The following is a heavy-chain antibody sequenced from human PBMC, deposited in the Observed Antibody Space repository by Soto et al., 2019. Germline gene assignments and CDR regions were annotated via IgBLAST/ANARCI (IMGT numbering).Heavy chain of an antibody. CDR1: GYTFTSYY. CDR2: INPSGGST. Sequence: QVQLVQSGAEVKKPGASVKVSCKASGYTFTSYYMHWVRQAAGQGLEWMGIINPSGGSTRYAQKFQGRVTMTRDTSTSTVYMELSSLRSEDTAVYYCARGLIYDSSGYYFDYWGQGTLVTVSS. D-gene: IGHD3-22*01. J-gene: IGHJ4*02. CDR3: ARGLIYDSSGYYFDY. V-gene: IGHV1-46*01.